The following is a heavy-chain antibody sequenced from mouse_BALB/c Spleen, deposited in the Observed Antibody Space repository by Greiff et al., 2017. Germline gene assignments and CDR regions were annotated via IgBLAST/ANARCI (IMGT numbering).Heavy chain of an antibody. CDR1: GFSLTSYG. V-gene: IGHV2-2*02. J-gene: IGHJ3*01. Sequence: VKLQESGPGLVQPSQSLSITCTVSGFSLTSYGVHWVRQSPGKGLEWLGVIWSGGSTDYNAAFISRLSISKDNSKSQVFFKMNSLQANDTAIYYCASRLAYWGQGTLVTVSA. CDR3: ASRLAY. CDR2: IWSGGST.